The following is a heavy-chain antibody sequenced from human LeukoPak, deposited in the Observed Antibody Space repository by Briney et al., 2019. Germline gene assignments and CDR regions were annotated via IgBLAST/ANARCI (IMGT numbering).Heavy chain of an antibody. V-gene: IGHV1-8*01. CDR1: GYTFTSYD. D-gene: IGHD6-19*01. Sequence: ASVKVSCTASGYTFTSYDINWVRQATGQGLEWMGWMNPNSGNTGYAQKFQGRVTMTRNTSISTAYMELSSLRSDDTAVYYCASPFGAVAGPLGYWGQGTLVTVSS. J-gene: IGHJ4*02. CDR2: MNPNSGNT. CDR3: ASPFGAVAGPLGY.